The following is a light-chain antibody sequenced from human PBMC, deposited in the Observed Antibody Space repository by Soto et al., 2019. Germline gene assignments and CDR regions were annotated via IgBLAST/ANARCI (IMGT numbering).Light chain of an antibody. Sequence: DIQMTQSPSTLSASVGDRVTITCRASQSISSWLAWYQQKPGKAPTLLIYKASSLESGVPSRFSGSGSGTEFTLTISSLQPDDFATSYCQQYNSYWTFGQGTKVEIK. V-gene: IGKV1-5*03. CDR2: KAS. CDR3: QQYNSYWT. J-gene: IGKJ1*01. CDR1: QSISSW.